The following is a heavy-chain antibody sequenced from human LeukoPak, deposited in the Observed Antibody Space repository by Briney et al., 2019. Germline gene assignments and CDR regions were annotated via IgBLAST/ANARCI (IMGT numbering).Heavy chain of an antibody. CDR3: ATGGSGSYHDY. Sequence: SETLSLTCIVSGGXISSYYWTWIRQPPGKGLEWIGSIYYSGSTNSNPSLKSRVTISVDTSKNQFSLKLSSVTAADTAVYYCATGGSGSYHDYWGQGTLVTVSS. J-gene: IGHJ4*02. CDR2: IYYSGST. D-gene: IGHD3-10*01. CDR1: GGXISSYY. V-gene: IGHV4-59*01.